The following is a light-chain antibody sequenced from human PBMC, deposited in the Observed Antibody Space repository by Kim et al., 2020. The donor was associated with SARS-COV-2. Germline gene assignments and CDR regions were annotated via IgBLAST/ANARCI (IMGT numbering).Light chain of an antibody. CDR2: GAY. CDR3: QQYNNWWT. V-gene: IGKV3-15*01. Sequence: SVSPGERATLSCRASQSVSSNLAWYRQKPGQAPRLLIYGAYTRATGIPARFSGSGSGTAFTLTINSLQSEDVAVYYCQQYNNWWTFGQGTKVDIK. CDR1: QSVSSN. J-gene: IGKJ1*01.